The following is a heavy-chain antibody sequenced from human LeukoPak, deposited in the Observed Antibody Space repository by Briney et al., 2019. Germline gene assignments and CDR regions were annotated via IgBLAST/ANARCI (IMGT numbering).Heavy chain of an antibody. CDR3: ARDRCSGGSCYLEYYFDY. CDR1: GYTFTGYY. D-gene: IGHD2-15*01. V-gene: IGHV1-2*02. J-gene: IGHJ4*02. CDR2: INPNSGGT. Sequence: ASVKVSCKASGYTFTGYYMHWVRQAPGQGLEWMGWINPNSGGTNYVQKFQGRVTMTRDTSISTAYMELSRLRSDDTAVYYCARDRCSGGSCYLEYYFDYWGQGTLVTVSS.